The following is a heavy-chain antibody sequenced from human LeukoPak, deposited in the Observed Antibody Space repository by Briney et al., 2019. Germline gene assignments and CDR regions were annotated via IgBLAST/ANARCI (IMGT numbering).Heavy chain of an antibody. CDR3: ARDSETYDFWSGPTLYDMDV. J-gene: IGHJ6*02. CDR2: INSDGSST. CDR1: GFTFSSYW. D-gene: IGHD3-3*01. Sequence: GGSLRLSCAASGFTFSSYWMHWVRQAPGKGLVWVSRINSDGSSTSYADSVKGRFTISRDNAKNTLYLQVNSLRAEDTAVYYCARDSETYDFWSGPTLYDMDVWGQGTTVTVSS. V-gene: IGHV3-74*01.